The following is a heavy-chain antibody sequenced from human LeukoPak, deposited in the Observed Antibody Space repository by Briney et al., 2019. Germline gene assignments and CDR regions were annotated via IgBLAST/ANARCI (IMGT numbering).Heavy chain of an antibody. J-gene: IGHJ6*02. V-gene: IGHV1-2*04. CDR1: GYTFTGYY. CDR2: INPNSGGT. D-gene: IGHD3-9*01. Sequence: ASVKVSCKASGYTFTGYYMHWVRQAPGQGLEWMGWINPNSGGTNYAQKFQGWVTMTRDTSISTAYMELSRLRSDDTAVYYCARAHQYDILTGYFPHYGMDVWGQGTTVTVSS. CDR3: ARAHQYDILTGYFPHYGMDV.